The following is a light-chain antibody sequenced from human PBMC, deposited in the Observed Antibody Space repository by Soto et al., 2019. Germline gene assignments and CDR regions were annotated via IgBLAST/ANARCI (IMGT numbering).Light chain of an antibody. CDR1: QSVSRY. CDR2: DAS. Sequence: EIVLTQSPATLSLSPGERATLSCRASQSVSRYLAWYQQKPGQAPRLLIYDASNRATGIPARFSGSGSGTDFTLTISSLEPEDFAVYYCQQYGSVPLTFGGGTKVEIK. V-gene: IGKV3-11*01. J-gene: IGKJ4*01. CDR3: QQYGSVPLT.